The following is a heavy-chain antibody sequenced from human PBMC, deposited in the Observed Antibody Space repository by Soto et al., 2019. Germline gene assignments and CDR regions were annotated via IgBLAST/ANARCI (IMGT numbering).Heavy chain of an antibody. CDR3: ARVVSRAAAMWGGFQD. CDR1: GDTFSSYA. J-gene: IGHJ1*01. D-gene: IGHD2-2*01. V-gene: IGHV1-69*01. Sequence: QVQLVQSGAEVKKPGSSVQVSCKASGDTFSSYAISWVRQAPGQGLEWMGGIIPIFETAHYAQNFQGRVTITADESKSTAYMELSSLRSEDTAIYYCARVVSRAAAMWGGFQDWGRGTLVTVSS. CDR2: IIPIFETA.